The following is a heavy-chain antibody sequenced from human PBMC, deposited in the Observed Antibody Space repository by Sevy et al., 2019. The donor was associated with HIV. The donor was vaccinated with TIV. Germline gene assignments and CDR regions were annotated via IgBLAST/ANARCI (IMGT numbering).Heavy chain of an antibody. Sequence: GGSLRLSCAASGFTFSSYEMNWVRQAPGKGLEWVSYISSSGSTKKYADSVKGRFTISRDNAKNSLYLQMNSLRAEDTAVYYCAREVGSRKYFQYWGQGTLVTVSS. CDR3: AREVGSRKYFQY. J-gene: IGHJ1*01. CDR2: ISSSGSTK. D-gene: IGHD6-13*01. CDR1: GFTFSSYE. V-gene: IGHV3-48*03.